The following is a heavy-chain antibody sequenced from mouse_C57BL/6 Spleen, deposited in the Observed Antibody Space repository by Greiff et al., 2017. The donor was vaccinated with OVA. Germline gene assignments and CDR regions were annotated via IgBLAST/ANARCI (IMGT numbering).Heavy chain of an antibody. J-gene: IGHJ1*03. CDR2: IDPSDSYT. CDR1: GYTFTSYW. CDR3: ANSNYWYFDV. Sequence: QVQLQQPGAELVRPGTSVKLSCKASGYTFTSYWMHWVKQRPGQGLEWIGVIDPSDSYTNYNQKFKGKATLTVDTSYSPSYMQLSSLTAEDSAVYYCANSNYWYFDVWGTGTTVTVSS. V-gene: IGHV1-59*01. D-gene: IGHD2-5*01.